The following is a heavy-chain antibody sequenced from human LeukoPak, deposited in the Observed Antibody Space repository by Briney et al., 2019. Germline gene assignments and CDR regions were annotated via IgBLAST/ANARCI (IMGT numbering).Heavy chain of an antibody. CDR1: GFTFSSSA. J-gene: IGHJ4*02. V-gene: IGHV3-73*01. CDR3: TRPRFSGSYYLFDY. Sequence: GGSLRLSCAASGFTFSSSAMHWVRQASGKGLEWVGRIRSKANSYATAYAASVKGRFTISRDDSKNTAYLQMNSLKTEDTAVYYCTRPRFSGSYYLFDYWGQGTPVTVSS. CDR2: IRSKANSYAT. D-gene: IGHD1-26*01.